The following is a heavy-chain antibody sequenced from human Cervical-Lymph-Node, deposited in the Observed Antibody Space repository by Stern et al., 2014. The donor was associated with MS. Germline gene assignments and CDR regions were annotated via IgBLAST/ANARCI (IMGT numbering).Heavy chain of an antibody. CDR3: AKEIRRADSSPDY. V-gene: IGHV3-9*01. Sequence: EVQLVESGGDLVPPGRSLRLSCAASGFRFDLYAMHWVRHAPGKGLEWVACIRWNSVSIGYAGSVKGRYTISRDNVKNFLYLQMDSLRPEDTALYYCAKEIRRADSSPDYWGQGALVTVSS. CDR1: GFRFDLYA. CDR2: IRWNSVSI. D-gene: IGHD6-19*01. J-gene: IGHJ4*02.